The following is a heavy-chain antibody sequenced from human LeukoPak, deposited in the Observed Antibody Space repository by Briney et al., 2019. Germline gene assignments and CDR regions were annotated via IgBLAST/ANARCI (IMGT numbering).Heavy chain of an antibody. CDR2: ISGSGHST. D-gene: IGHD1-26*01. CDR1: GFTFTGYA. Sequence: GGSLRLSCAASGFTFTGYAMSWVRQAPGKGLEWVSAISGSGHSTDYADSVKGRFTISRDNSKNTLYLKMNSLRAEDTAVYYCAKGHGWEASYYYYYMDVWGKGTTVTISS. V-gene: IGHV3-23*01. CDR3: AKGHGWEASYYYYYMDV. J-gene: IGHJ6*03.